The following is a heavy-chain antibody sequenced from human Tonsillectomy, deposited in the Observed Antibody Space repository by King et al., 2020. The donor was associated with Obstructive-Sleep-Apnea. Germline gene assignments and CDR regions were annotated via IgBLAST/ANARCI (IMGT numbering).Heavy chain of an antibody. CDR2: INHSGST. CDR1: GGSFSGYY. Sequence: VQLQQWGAGLLKPSETLSLTCAVSGGSFSGYYWSWIRQPPGKGLEWIGEINHSGSTNYNPSLKSRVTISVDTSKNQFSLKLSSVTAADTAVYYCARGRLQPRYCSGGSCYSDYFDYWGQGTLVTVSS. J-gene: IGHJ4*02. V-gene: IGHV4-34*01. CDR3: ARGRLQPRYCSGGSCYSDYFDY. D-gene: IGHD2-15*01.